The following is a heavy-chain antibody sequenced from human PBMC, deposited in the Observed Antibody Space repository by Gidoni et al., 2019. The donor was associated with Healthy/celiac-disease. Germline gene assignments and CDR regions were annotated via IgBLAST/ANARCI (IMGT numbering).Heavy chain of an antibody. J-gene: IGHJ3*02. CDR3: ARDRVGATQDAFDI. V-gene: IGHV1-69*01. Sequence: QVQLVQSGAEVKTPGSSVKVSCKASGGPFSSNAISWVRQASGQGLEWMGGIIPIFGTANYAQKYQGRVTITADESTSTAYMELSSLRSEDTAVYYCARDRVGATQDAFDIWGQGTMVTVSS. CDR2: IIPIFGTA. D-gene: IGHD1-26*01. CDR1: GGPFSSNA.